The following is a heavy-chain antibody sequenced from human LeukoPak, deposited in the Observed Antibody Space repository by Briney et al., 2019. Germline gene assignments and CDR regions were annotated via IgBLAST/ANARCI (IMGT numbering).Heavy chain of an antibody. CDR3: ARARIVGALDY. Sequence: GGSLRLSCAASGFTFSSYSMNWVRQAPGKGLEWVSSVSSSSSYIYYADSVKGRFTISRDNAKNSLYLQMNSLRAEDTAVYYCARARIVGALDYWGQGTLVTVSS. D-gene: IGHD1-26*01. V-gene: IGHV3-21*01. CDR2: VSSSSSYI. J-gene: IGHJ4*02. CDR1: GFTFSSYS.